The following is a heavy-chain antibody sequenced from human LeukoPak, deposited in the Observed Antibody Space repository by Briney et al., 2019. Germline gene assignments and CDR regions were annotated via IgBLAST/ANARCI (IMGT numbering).Heavy chain of an antibody. V-gene: IGHV4-34*01. CDR3: ARVTGYMIEDYFDY. Sequence: KASETLSLTCAVYGGSFSGYYWGWIRQPPGKGLEWIGSIYYSGSTYYNPSLKSRVTISVETSKNQFSLKLRSVTAADTAVYYCARVTGYMIEDYFDYWGQGTLVTVSS. D-gene: IGHD3-22*01. J-gene: IGHJ4*02. CDR2: IYYSGST. CDR1: GGSFSGYY.